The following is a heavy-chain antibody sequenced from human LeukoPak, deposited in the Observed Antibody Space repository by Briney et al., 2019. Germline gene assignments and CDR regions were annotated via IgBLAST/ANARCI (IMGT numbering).Heavy chain of an antibody. D-gene: IGHD3-22*01. CDR3: ATVITGAFDI. Sequence: SETLSLTCTVSGGSIRSSSYYWGWIRQPPGRGLEWIESIYYSGSTYYNPSLKSLVTISVDTSKNQFSLKLSSVTAADTAVYYCATVITGAFDIWGQGTMVTVSS. CDR1: GGSIRSSSYY. V-gene: IGHV4-39*01. CDR2: IYYSGST. J-gene: IGHJ3*02.